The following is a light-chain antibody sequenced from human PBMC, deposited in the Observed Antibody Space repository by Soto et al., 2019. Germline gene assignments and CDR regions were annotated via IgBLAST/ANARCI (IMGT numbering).Light chain of an antibody. Sequence: IPLTQSPSSLSASVGDRISITCRASQGISNYLAWYQQKPGKPPKLLIYASSTLQSGVPSRFSGSGSGTTFTLTISGLQPEDFATYYCQHLNSYPPLFTFGPGTKVDLK. CDR3: QHLNSYPPLFT. J-gene: IGKJ3*01. CDR1: QGISNY. V-gene: IGKV1-9*01. CDR2: ASS.